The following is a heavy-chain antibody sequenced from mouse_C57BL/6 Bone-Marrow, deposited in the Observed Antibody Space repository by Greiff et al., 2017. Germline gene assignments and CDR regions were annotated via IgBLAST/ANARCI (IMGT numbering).Heavy chain of an antibody. Sequence: QVQLKQSGAELVKPGASVKMSCKASGYTFTSYWITWVKQRPGQGLEWIGDIYPGSGSTNYNEKFKSKATLTVDTSSSTAYMQLSSLTSEDSAVYYCARGIFYYNWYFDVWGTGTTVTVSS. J-gene: IGHJ1*03. D-gene: IGHD1-1*02. CDR1: GYTFTSYW. V-gene: IGHV1-55*01. CDR3: ARGIFYYNWYFDV. CDR2: IYPGSGST.